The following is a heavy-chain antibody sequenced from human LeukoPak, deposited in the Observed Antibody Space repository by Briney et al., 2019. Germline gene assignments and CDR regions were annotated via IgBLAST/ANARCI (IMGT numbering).Heavy chain of an antibody. J-gene: IGHJ4*02. Sequence: GGSLRLSCAASGFTFSDYYMSWIRQAPGKGLEWVSYISGSGSHTTYADSVRGRFTISRDNAKNSLSLQVNSLRADDTAVYYCARVGSTVAAGIPDYWGQGTLVPVSS. D-gene: IGHD6-13*01. CDR1: GFTFSDYY. V-gene: IGHV3-11*06. CDR2: ISGSGSHT. CDR3: ARVGSTVAAGIPDY.